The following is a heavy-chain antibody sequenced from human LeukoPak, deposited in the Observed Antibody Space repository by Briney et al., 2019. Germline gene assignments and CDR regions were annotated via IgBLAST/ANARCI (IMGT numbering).Heavy chain of an antibody. CDR3: ARQTAAAGTWNWFDP. CDR2: IYPGDSDT. D-gene: IGHD6-13*01. Sequence: GESLKISCKGSGYSFTSYWIGWVRQMPGKGLEWMGIIYPGDSDTRYSPSFQGQVTISADKSISTAYLQWSSLKASDTAMYYCARQTAAAGTWNWFDPWGQGTLVTVSS. V-gene: IGHV5-51*01. J-gene: IGHJ5*02. CDR1: GYSFTSYW.